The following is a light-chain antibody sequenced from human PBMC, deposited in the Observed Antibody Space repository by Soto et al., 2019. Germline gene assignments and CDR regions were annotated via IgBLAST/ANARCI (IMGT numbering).Light chain of an antibody. CDR3: QQSYSTPRT. CDR2: AAS. J-gene: IGKJ1*01. V-gene: IGKV1-39*01. CDR1: QSISSY. Sequence: DIQMTQSPSSLSASVGDRVTITCRASQSISSYLNWYQQKPGKAPKLLIYAASSLQSGVPSRVSVSGSGTDFTLTISSLQPEEFATYDRQQSYSTPRTFGQGTKVDIK.